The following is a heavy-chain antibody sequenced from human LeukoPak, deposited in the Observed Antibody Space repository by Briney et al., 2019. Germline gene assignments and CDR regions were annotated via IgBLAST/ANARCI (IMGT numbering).Heavy chain of an antibody. CDR3: GSPYYYDTSGYYT. Sequence: SETLSLTCAVYGGSFSGYYWSWIRQPPGKGLEWSGEINHSGSTNYNPSLKSRVTISVDTSKNQFSLKLSSVTAADTAVYYCGSPYYYDTSGYYTWGQGTLVTVP. CDR1: GGSFSGYY. D-gene: IGHD3-22*01. J-gene: IGHJ5*02. V-gene: IGHV4-34*01. CDR2: INHSGST.